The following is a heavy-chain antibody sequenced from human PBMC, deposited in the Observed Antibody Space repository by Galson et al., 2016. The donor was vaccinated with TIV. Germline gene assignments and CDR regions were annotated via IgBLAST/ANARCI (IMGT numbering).Heavy chain of an antibody. D-gene: IGHD6-6*01. V-gene: IGHV3-30*03. CDR1: GFTFNSHG. J-gene: IGHJ4*02. CDR2: ISYDGSSK. CDR3: SSSSEDY. Sequence: SLRLSCAASGFTFNSHGMHWVRQAPGKGLEWMAVISYDGSSKYYADSVRGRFTISRDSSKNTLYLQMNSLRVEDTAVYYCSSSSEDYWGQGTLVTVSS.